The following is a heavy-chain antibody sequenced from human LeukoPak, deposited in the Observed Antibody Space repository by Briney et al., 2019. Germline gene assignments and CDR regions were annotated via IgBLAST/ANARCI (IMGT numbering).Heavy chain of an antibody. CDR3: ARRGVQLQRISWFDP. J-gene: IGHJ5*02. D-gene: IGHD1-1*01. CDR1: GFTFSSYS. V-gene: IGHV3-48*04. Sequence: GGSLRLSCAASGFTFSSYSMNWVRQAPGKGLEWVSYISSGSSTINYADSVKGRFTISRDNAKNSLYLQMNSLRAEDTAVYYCARRGVQLQRISWFDPWGQGTLVTVSS. CDR2: ISSGSSTI.